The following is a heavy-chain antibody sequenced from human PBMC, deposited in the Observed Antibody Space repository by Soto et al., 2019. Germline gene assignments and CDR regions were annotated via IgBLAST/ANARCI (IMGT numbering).Heavy chain of an antibody. CDR2: IYYSGST. J-gene: IGHJ6*02. V-gene: IGHV4-31*03. Sequence: QVQLQESGPGLVKPSQTLSLTCSVSGGSISSGGNYWNWIRQHPGKGLEWIGYIYYSGSTYYNPSLQSRVTKSVDTSKNQFSLKLSSVTAADTAVYYCARDPSIADFYGMDVWGQGTTVTVSS. D-gene: IGHD6-13*01. CDR1: GGSISSGGNY. CDR3: ARDPSIADFYGMDV.